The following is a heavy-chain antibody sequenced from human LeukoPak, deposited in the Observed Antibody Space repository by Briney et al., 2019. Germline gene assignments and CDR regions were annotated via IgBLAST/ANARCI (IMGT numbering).Heavy chain of an antibody. Sequence: GGSLRLSCAASGFTFSSYAMHWVRQAPGKGLEWVSAISGSGGSTYYADSVKGRFTISRDNSKNTLYLQMNSLRAEDTAVYYCAKEDCSSTSCYWDYYYYYGMDVWGQGTTVTVSS. J-gene: IGHJ6*02. CDR1: GFTFSSYA. D-gene: IGHD2-2*01. V-gene: IGHV3-23*01. CDR2: ISGSGGST. CDR3: AKEDCSSTSCYWDYYYYYGMDV.